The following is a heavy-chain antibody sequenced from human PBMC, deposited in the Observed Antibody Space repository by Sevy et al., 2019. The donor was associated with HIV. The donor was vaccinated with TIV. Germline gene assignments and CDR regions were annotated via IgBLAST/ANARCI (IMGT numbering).Heavy chain of an antibody. CDR1: GIAFSTYA. D-gene: IGHD3-22*01. V-gene: IGHV3-23*01. Sequence: GGSLRLSCAASGIAFSTYAMFWVRQAPGKGLEWVSSISASGYSTYYADSVKGRVTLSRDNSRNTLDLQMNSLRADDTAVYYCAKDFSDVYYYDSSATVDYWGQGTLVTVSS. CDR2: ISASGYST. CDR3: AKDFSDVYYYDSSATVDY. J-gene: IGHJ4*02.